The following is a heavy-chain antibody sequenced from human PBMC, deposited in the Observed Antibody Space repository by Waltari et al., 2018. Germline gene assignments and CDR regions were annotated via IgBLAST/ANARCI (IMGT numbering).Heavy chain of an antibody. CDR2: ISNNERNI. V-gene: IGHV3-30*09. Sequence: QVQLVESGGGVVQPGRSLRLSCAAPEFTFSSYAMHWDRQAPGKGLEWVAVISNNERNIYSVSTGKGRFAICRDNAKKMLYLQMNSLRAEDTAVYYCARDYCDRTNCHGMDVWGQGTTVTVS. CDR3: ARDYCDRTNCHGMDV. CDR1: EFTFSSYA. J-gene: IGHJ6*02. D-gene: IGHD3-22*01.